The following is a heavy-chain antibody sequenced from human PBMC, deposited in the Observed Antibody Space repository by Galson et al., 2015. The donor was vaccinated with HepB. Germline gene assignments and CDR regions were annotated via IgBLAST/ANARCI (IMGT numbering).Heavy chain of an antibody. D-gene: IGHD4-23*01. CDR1: GFTFSTYE. Sequence: SLRLSCAASGFTFSTYEMNWLRQAPGKGLEWVSYMSRSGNTIYHADSVKGRFTISRDNAKNSLYLQMNSLRAEDTAVYYCARDHGGDVPLDYWGQGTLVTVSS. CDR3: ARDHGGDVPLDY. V-gene: IGHV3-48*03. J-gene: IGHJ4*02. CDR2: MSRSGNTI.